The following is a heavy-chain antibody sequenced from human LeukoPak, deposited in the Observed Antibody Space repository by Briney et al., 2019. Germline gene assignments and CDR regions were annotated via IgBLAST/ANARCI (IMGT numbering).Heavy chain of an antibody. J-gene: IGHJ1*01. CDR1: GFTFSSYW. CDR3: ATYSILNAREFRY. D-gene: IGHD4-11*01. Sequence: GGSLRLSCAASGFTFSSYWMSWVRQAPGKGPEWVANIKQDGSEKYYVDSVKGRFTISRDNAKNSLYLQMNSLRAEDTAVYYCATYSILNAREFRYWGQGTLVIVSS. CDR2: IKQDGSEK. V-gene: IGHV3-7*01.